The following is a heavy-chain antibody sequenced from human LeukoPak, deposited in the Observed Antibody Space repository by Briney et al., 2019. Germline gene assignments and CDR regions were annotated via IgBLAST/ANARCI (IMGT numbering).Heavy chain of an antibody. D-gene: IGHD1-14*01. Sequence: GRSLRLSCAASGFTFSSYWMSWVRQAPGKGLEWVANIKEDGSEIFYVDSVKGRFTIYRDNAKNSLYLQMNSLRAEDTAVYYCARDRYNSYWGQGTLVIVSS. CDR3: ARDRYNSY. J-gene: IGHJ4*02. CDR2: IKEDGSEI. V-gene: IGHV3-7*01. CDR1: GFTFSSYW.